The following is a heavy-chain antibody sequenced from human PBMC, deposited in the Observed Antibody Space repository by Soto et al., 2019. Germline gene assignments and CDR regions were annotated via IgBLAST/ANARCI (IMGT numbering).Heavy chain of an antibody. D-gene: IGHD1-26*01. J-gene: IGHJ4*02. V-gene: IGHV4-4*02. CDR3: ARLPSSGINPPFDY. Sequence: SETLSLTCAVSGGSVTTNYWWGWVRQSPVTGLEWIGDMSHSGPTNYSPSLKSRVTLSVDTSKNQFSLKLSSVTAADTAVYYCARLPSSGINPPFDYWGQGMLVTVSS. CDR2: MSHSGPT. CDR1: GGSVTTNYW.